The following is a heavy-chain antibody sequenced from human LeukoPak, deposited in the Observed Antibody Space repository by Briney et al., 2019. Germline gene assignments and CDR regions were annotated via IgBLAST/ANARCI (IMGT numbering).Heavy chain of an antibody. CDR3: ARDWEDYDILTGYYSPNWFDP. CDR1: GFTFSSYA. J-gene: IGHJ5*02. Sequence: GGSLRLSCAASGFTFSSYAMSWVRQAPGKGLEWVANIKQDGSEKYYVDSVKGRFTISRDNAKNSLYLQMNSLRAEDTAVYYCARDWEDYDILTGYYSPNWFDPWGQGTLVTVSS. D-gene: IGHD3-9*01. CDR2: IKQDGSEK. V-gene: IGHV3-7*01.